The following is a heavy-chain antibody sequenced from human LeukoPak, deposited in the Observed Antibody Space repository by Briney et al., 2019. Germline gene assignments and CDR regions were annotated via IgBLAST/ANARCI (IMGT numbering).Heavy chain of an antibody. V-gene: IGHV4-59*01. CDR1: GGSISSYY. D-gene: IGHD6-19*01. Sequence: PSETLSLTCTVSGGSISSYYWSWIRQPPGKGLEWIGYIYYSGSTNYNPSLKSRVTISVDTSKNQFSLKLSSLTAADTAVYYCARGLAGYSGGDDAFDIWGQGTMVTVSS. CDR2: IYYSGST. CDR3: ARGLAGYSGGDDAFDI. J-gene: IGHJ3*02.